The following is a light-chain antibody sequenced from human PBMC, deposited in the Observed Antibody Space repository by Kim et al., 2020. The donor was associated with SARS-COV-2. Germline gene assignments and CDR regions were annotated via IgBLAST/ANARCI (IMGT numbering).Light chain of an antibody. CDR1: QTISSS. V-gene: IGKV1-17*01. CDR3: LQHNSYPIT. J-gene: IGKJ5*01. Sequence: DIQMTQSPSSLSASVGDRVTITCRASQTISSSLNWYQQKPGRAPKRLIYGASSLQSGVPSRFSGSGSGTEFTLTISSLQPEDFATYFCLQHNSYPITFGQGTRLEIK. CDR2: GAS.